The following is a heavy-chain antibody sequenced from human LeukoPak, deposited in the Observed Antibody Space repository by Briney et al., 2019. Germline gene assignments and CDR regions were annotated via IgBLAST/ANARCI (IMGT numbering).Heavy chain of an antibody. D-gene: IGHD1-26*01. J-gene: IGHJ4*02. Sequence: SETLSLTCTVSGGSMSSGDYYWSGIRQPPGKGLEWMGYIYHSGTTYYNPSLKSRITMSVDTSKNQFSLRLTSVTAADAAVYYCATGRFYFDYWGQGTLVTVSS. V-gene: IGHV4-30-4*08. CDR1: GGSMSSGDYY. CDR3: ATGRFYFDY. CDR2: IYHSGTT.